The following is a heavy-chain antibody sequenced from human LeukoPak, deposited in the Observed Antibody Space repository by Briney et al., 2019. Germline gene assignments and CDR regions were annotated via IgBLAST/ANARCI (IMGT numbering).Heavy chain of an antibody. Sequence: GGSLRLSCAASGFTFSSYAMSWVRQAPGKGLEWVSAISGSGGSTYYADSVKGRFTISRDNSKNTLYLQMNSLRAEDTAVYYCAKHHPTYYDILTGYYYYHGRDVGAKGTTLPVSS. CDR1: GFTFSSYA. CDR3: AKHHPTYYDILTGYYYYHGRDV. CDR2: ISGSGGST. V-gene: IGHV3-23*01. D-gene: IGHD3-9*01. J-gene: IGHJ6*04.